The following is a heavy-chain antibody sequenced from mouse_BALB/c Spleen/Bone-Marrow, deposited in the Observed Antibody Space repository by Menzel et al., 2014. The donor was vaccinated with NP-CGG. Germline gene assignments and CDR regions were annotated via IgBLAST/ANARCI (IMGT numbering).Heavy chain of an antibody. D-gene: IGHD2-1*01. CDR3: ARRGNYGAMDY. CDR2: INPSNGRS. V-gene: IGHV1S81*02. Sequence: QVQLKESGAELVKPGASVKLSCKASGHTFTSHWMHWVKRRPGQGLEWIGEINPSNGRSNYNEKFKGKATLTVDKSSSTAYMQLSSLTSEDSAVYYCARRGNYGAMDYWGQGTSVTVSS. J-gene: IGHJ4*01. CDR1: GHTFTSHW.